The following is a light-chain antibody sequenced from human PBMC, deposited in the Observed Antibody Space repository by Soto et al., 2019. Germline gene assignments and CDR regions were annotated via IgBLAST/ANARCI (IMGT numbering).Light chain of an antibody. CDR3: AAWDDSLSGWV. V-gene: IGLV1-47*01. CDR1: SSNIGSNF. J-gene: IGLJ3*02. Sequence: QSVLTQPPSASGTPGQRVTISCSGSSSNIGSNFVYWYQQFPGTAPKLLIYRNNQRPSGGPDRFSGSKSGTSASLAISGLPYEDEADYYCAAWDDSLSGWVFGGGTKVTVL. CDR2: RNN.